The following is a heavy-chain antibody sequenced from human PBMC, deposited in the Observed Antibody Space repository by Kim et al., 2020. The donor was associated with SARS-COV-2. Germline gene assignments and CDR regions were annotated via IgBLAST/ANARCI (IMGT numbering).Heavy chain of an antibody. CDR3: ARGRGYCSSTSCYALNY. J-gene: IGHJ4*02. V-gene: IGHV5-10-1*01. D-gene: IGHD2-2*01. CDR2: IDPSDSYT. Sequence: GESLKISCKGSGYSFTSYWISWVRQMPGKGLEWMGRIDPSDSYTNYSPSFQGHVTISADKSISTAYLQWSSLKASDTAMYYCARGRGYCSSTSCYALNYWSQGTLVTVSS. CDR1: GYSFTSYW.